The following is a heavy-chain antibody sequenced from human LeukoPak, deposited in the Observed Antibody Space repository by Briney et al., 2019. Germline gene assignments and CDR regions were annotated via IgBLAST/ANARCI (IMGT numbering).Heavy chain of an antibody. Sequence: PGGSLRLSCAASGFTFSSYWINWVRQAPGKGLEWVANIKQDGSEKYYVDSVKGRFTISRDNAKSSLYLQMNNLRAEDTAVYYCARDLKGSYYVTDYWGQGTLVTVSS. V-gene: IGHV3-7*01. CDR2: IKQDGSEK. CDR3: ARDLKGSYYVTDY. CDR1: GFTFSSYW. D-gene: IGHD1-26*01. J-gene: IGHJ4*02.